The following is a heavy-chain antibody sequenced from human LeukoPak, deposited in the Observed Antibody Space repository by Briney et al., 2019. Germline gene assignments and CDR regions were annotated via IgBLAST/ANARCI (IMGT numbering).Heavy chain of an antibody. Sequence: PGESLKISCKGSGYSFTSYWIGWVRQMPGKGLEWMGIIYPGDSDTRYCPSFQGQVTISADKSISTAYLQWSSLKASDTAMYYCARATSSTTHEFDYWGQGTLVTVSS. CDR3: ARATSSTTHEFDY. J-gene: IGHJ4*02. CDR2: IYPGDSDT. D-gene: IGHD2-2*01. V-gene: IGHV5-51*01. CDR1: GYSFTSYW.